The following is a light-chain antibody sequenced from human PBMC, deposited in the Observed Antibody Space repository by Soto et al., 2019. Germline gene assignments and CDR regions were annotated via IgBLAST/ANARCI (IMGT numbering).Light chain of an antibody. J-gene: IGLJ2*01. V-gene: IGLV1-40*01. CDR1: SSNIGASYH. Sequence: QSVLTQPPSVSGAPGQRVAISCTGTSSNIGASYHVHWYQQLPGAAPKLLIYANALRPSGVPDRFSGSKSGTSASLAITGLQAEDEADYYCQSYDSSLSGWIFGGGTKLTVL. CDR2: ANA. CDR3: QSYDSSLSGWI.